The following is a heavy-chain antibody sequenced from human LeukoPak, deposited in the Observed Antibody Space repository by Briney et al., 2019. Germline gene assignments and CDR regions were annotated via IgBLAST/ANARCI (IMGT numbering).Heavy chain of an antibody. Sequence: SETLSLTCTVSGYSISSGYYWGWIRQPPGKGLEWIGSIYHSGSTYYNPSLKSRVTISVDTSKNQFSLKLSSVTAADTAVYYCARDEAGGLDYWGQGTLVTVSS. V-gene: IGHV4-38-2*02. J-gene: IGHJ4*02. CDR3: ARDEAGGLDY. CDR2: IYHSGST. D-gene: IGHD3-16*01. CDR1: GYSISSGYY.